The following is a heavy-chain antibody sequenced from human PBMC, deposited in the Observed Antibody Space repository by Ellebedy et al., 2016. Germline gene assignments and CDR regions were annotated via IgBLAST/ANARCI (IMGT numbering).Heavy chain of an antibody. D-gene: IGHD3-22*01. CDR1: GGSISSSSYY. Sequence: SETLSLTXTVSGGSISSSSYYWGWIRQPPGKGLEWIGSIYYSGSTYYNPSLKSRVTISVDTSKNQFSLKLSSVTAADTAVYYCARLTYYYDSSGHPVDYWGQGTLVTVSS. CDR2: IYYSGST. CDR3: ARLTYYYDSSGHPVDY. V-gene: IGHV4-39*01. J-gene: IGHJ4*02.